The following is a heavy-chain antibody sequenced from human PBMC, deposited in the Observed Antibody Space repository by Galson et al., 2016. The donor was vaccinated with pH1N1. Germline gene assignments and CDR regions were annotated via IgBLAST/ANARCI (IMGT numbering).Heavy chain of an antibody. Sequence: SLRLSCAASGFTFSSFWMHWVRQVPGEGLVWVSRISPDGSSMSYTDSVKGRFTISRDNDRSTLYLQMDSLRADDTALYYCARVRLNMPGDPTGYFDFWGKGALVTVSS. V-gene: IGHV3-74*01. CDR2: ISPDGSSM. CDR1: GFTFSSFW. D-gene: IGHD7-27*01. J-gene: IGHJ4*02. CDR3: ARVRLNMPGDPTGYFDF.